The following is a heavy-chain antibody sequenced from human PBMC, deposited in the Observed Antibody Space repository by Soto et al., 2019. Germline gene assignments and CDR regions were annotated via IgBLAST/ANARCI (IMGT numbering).Heavy chain of an antibody. CDR3: AKDAIANDGIWLMDS. Sequence: EVLLLQSGGGLVQLGGSLRLSCAASGFMFSDYAMTWARQAPGKELEWVSGLLRPGRSTYYADSVKGRFTISGDTSANTVYLQMDSLRAEDTAVYYCAKDAIANDGIWLMDSWGQGTVVTVSS. D-gene: IGHD3-16*01. CDR1: GFMFSDYA. V-gene: IGHV3-23*01. J-gene: IGHJ5*02. CDR2: LLRPGRST.